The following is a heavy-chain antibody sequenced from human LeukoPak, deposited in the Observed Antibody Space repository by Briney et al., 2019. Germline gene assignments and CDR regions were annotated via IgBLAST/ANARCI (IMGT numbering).Heavy chain of an antibody. V-gene: IGHV1-2*02. D-gene: IGHD2-21*02. CDR2: INPNSGGT. Sequence: ASVKLSCKASGYTFTGYYMHWGRQAPGQGLEWMGWINPNSGGTNYAQKFHGRVTMTRDTSISTAYMELSRLRSDDTAVYYCAREVDCGGDCYSGNDYWGQGTLVTVSS. CDR1: GYTFTGYY. J-gene: IGHJ4*02. CDR3: AREVDCGGDCYSGNDY.